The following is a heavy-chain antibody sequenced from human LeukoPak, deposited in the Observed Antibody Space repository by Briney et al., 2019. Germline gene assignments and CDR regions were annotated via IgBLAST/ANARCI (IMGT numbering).Heavy chain of an antibody. Sequence: GGSLRLSCAASGFTFSSYEMNWVRQAPGKGLEWVSYISSSGSTIYYADSVKGRFTISRDNSKNTLYLQMNSLRAEDTAVYYCAKDSRFYDFWSNYYYYYYYMDVWGKGTTVTVSS. CDR1: GFTFSSYE. V-gene: IGHV3-48*03. CDR3: AKDSRFYDFWSNYYYYYYYMDV. D-gene: IGHD3-3*01. J-gene: IGHJ6*03. CDR2: ISSSGSTI.